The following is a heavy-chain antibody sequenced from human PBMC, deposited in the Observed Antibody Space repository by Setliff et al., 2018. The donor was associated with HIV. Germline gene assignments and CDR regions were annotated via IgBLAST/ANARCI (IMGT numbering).Heavy chain of an antibody. CDR2: VQYVGPA. J-gene: IGHJ4*02. CDR3: ARGEPPASRSGLLY. V-gene: IGHV4-59*01. CDR1: GDDINRDF. Sequence: PSETLSLTCSGSGDDINRDFWTWMRQPPGKGLEWIGYVQYVGPANYNPSLQSRPTLSIDTSKNQFSLKLISVTAADTAVDYCARGEPPASRSGLLYWGQGMLVTVSS. D-gene: IGHD3-22*01.